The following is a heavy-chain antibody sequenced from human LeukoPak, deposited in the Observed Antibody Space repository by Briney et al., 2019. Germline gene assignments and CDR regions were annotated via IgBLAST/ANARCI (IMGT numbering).Heavy chain of an antibody. Sequence: GWSLRLSCAASGFTFSSYAMSWVRQAPGKGLEWVSSISGSGGSTDYADSVKGRFTISRDNSKNTLVLQMNSLRAEDTAVYYCAKALGGSGSYRNWFDPWGQGTLVTVSS. CDR3: AKALGGSGSYRNWFDP. J-gene: IGHJ5*02. CDR1: GFTFSSYA. D-gene: IGHD1-26*01. CDR2: ISGSGGST. V-gene: IGHV3-23*01.